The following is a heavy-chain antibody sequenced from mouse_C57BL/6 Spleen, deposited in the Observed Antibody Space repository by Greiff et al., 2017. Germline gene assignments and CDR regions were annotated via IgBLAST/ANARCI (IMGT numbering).Heavy chain of an antibody. CDR1: GYAFSSSW. CDR2: IYPGDGDT. Sequence: QVQLQQSGPELVKPGASVKISCKASGYAFSSSWMNWVKQRPGKGLEWIGRIYPGDGDTNYNGKFKGKATLTADKSSSTAYMQLSSLTSEDSAVYFCACYYFYAMDYWGQGTSVTVSS. CDR3: ACYYFYAMDY. D-gene: IGHD1-1*01. V-gene: IGHV1-82*01. J-gene: IGHJ4*01.